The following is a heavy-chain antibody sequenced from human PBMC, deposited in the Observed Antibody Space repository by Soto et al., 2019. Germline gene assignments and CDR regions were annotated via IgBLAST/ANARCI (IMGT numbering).Heavy chain of an antibody. CDR1: GFTFSSYW. J-gene: IGHJ4*02. CDR3: ARDGYFIAAAGFDY. Sequence: GGSLRLSCAASGFTFSSYWMSWVRQAPGKGLEWVANIKQDGSVKYYVDSVKGRFTISRDNAKNSLYLQMNSLRAEDTAVYYCARDGYFIAAAGFDYWGQGTLVTVSS. V-gene: IGHV3-7*01. D-gene: IGHD6-13*01. CDR2: IKQDGSVK.